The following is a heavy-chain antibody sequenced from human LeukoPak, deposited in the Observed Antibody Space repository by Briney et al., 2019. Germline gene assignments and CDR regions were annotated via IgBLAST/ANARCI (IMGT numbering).Heavy chain of an antibody. CDR3: AKGWDL. CDR2: ISYDGSNK. V-gene: IGHV3-30*18. Sequence: QPGGSLRLSCAASGFTFSSYGMHWVRQAPGKELEWVAVISYDGSNKYYADSVKGRFTISRDNSKNTLYLQMNSLRAEDTAVYYCAKGWDLWGQGTLVTVSS. CDR1: GFTFSSYG. J-gene: IGHJ5*02.